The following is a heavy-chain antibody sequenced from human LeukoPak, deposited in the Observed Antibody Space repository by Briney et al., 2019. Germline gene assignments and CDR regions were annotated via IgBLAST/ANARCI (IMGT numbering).Heavy chain of an antibody. J-gene: IGHJ4*02. CDR3: ARETLVRSSTSCYPDY. Sequence: SGGSLRLSCATSGFTFSSYAMHWVRQAPGKGLEWVAVISYDGSNKHYADSAKGRFTISRDNSKNTLYLQMNSLRAEDTAVYYCARETLVRSSTSCYPDYWGQGTLVTVSS. V-gene: IGHV3-30-3*01. D-gene: IGHD2-2*01. CDR1: GFTFSSYA. CDR2: ISYDGSNK.